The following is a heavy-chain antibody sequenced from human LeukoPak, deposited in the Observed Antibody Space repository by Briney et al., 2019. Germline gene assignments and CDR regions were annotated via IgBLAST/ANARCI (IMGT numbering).Heavy chain of an antibody. V-gene: IGHV3-23*01. J-gene: IGHJ4*02. CDR2: ISGSGGST. CDR3: AREAHYPHMGTYLITIDS. CDR1: GFTFSSYA. D-gene: IGHD1-1*01. Sequence: GGSLRLSCAASGFTFSSYAMSWVRQAPGKGLEWVSGISGSGGSTHYADSVKGRFTISRDNSKNTVYLQMNRVRGDDTALYYCAREAHYPHMGTYLITIDSWGQGTLVTVSS.